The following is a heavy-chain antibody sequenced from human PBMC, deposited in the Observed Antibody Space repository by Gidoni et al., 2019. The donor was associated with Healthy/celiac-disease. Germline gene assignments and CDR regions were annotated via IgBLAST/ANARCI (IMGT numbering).Heavy chain of an antibody. V-gene: IGHV3-21*01. CDR3: AMAFYDSSGFDY. CDR1: GFTFSSYS. Sequence: EVQLVESGGGLVKPGGSLRLSCAASGFTFSSYSMNWVRQAPGKGLEWVSSISSSSSYIYYADSVKGRFTISRDNAKNSLYLQMNSLRAEDTAVYYCAMAFYDSSGFDYWGQGTLVTVSS. J-gene: IGHJ4*02. CDR2: ISSSSSYI. D-gene: IGHD3-22*01.